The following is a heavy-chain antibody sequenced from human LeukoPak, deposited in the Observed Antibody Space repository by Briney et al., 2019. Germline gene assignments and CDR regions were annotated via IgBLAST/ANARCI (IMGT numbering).Heavy chain of an antibody. CDR1: GFTFSSYS. D-gene: IGHD2-15*01. J-gene: IGHJ4*02. V-gene: IGHV3-30*02. Sequence: PGGSLRLSCAASGFTFSSYSMNWVRQAPGKGLEWVAFIRYDGSNKYYADSVKGRFTISRDNSKNTLYLQMNSLRAEDTAVYYCAKVPAVVAAYFDYWGQGTLVTVSS. CDR3: AKVPAVVAAYFDY. CDR2: IRYDGSNK.